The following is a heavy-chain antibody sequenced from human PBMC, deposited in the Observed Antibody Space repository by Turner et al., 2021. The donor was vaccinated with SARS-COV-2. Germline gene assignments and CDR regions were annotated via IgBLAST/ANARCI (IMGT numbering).Heavy chain of an antibody. J-gene: IGHJ4*02. Sequence: QVQLVQSGAEVKKPGASVKVSCKVSGYTLIELSMHWVRQAPGKGLDWMGGFDPEDGETIYAQKIQGRVTMTEDTSTDTAYMELSSLRSEDTAVYYCATGYAYCGADCSIDYWGQGTLVTVSS. D-gene: IGHD2-21*02. CDR1: GYTLIELS. CDR2: FDPEDGET. CDR3: ATGYAYCGADCSIDY. V-gene: IGHV1-24*01.